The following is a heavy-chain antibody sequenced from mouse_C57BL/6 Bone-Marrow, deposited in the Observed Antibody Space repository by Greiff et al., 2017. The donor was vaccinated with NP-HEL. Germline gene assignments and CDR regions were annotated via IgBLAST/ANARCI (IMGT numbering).Heavy chain of an antibody. D-gene: IGHD2-1*01. CDR2: ISYDGSN. Sequence: EVKLMESGPGLVKPSQSLSLTCSVTGYSITSGYYWNWIRQFPGNKLEWMGYISYDGSNNYNPSLKNRISITRDTSKNQFFLKLNSVTTEDTATYYCARESYGNYETWYFDVWGTGTTVTVSS. V-gene: IGHV3-6*01. CDR1: GYSITSGYY. J-gene: IGHJ1*03. CDR3: ARESYGNYETWYFDV.